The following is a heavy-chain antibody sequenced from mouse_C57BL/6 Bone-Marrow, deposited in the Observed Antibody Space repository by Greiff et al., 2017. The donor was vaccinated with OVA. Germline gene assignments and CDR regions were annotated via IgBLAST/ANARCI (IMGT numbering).Heavy chain of an antibody. J-gene: IGHJ4*01. CDR3: ARWLLDY. V-gene: IGHV1-66*01. CDR2: IYPGSGNT. CDR1: GYSFTSYY. D-gene: IGHD2-3*01. Sequence: VQLVESGPELVKPGASVKISCKASGYSFTSYYIHWVKQRPGQGLEWIGWIYPGSGNTKYNEKFKGKATLTADTSSSTAYMQLSSLTSEDSAVYYCARWLLDYWGQGTSVTVSS.